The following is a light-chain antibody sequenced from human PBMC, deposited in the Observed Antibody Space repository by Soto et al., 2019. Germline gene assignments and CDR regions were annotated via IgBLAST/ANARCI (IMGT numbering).Light chain of an antibody. CDR3: QSYDSSLSGSI. CDR1: SSNIGAGYD. V-gene: IGLV1-40*01. J-gene: IGLJ2*01. CDR2: GNN. Sequence: QSVLTQPPSVSGAPGQRVTISCTGSSSNIGAGYDVHWYQQLPGTAPKLLIYGNNNRPSGVPDRFSDSKSGTSASLAITGLQAEDEADYYCQSYDSSLSGSIFGGGTKLTVL.